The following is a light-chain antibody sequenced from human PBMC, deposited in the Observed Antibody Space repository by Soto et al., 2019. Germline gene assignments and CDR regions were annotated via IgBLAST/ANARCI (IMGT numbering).Light chain of an antibody. Sequence: QSALTQPPSASRSPGQSVTISCTGTSSDVGGYKYVSWYQQYPGKAPKLMIYAVSERPSGVPDRFSGSKSGNTASLTVSGLQAEDEADYYCSSYAGSNNYVFGTGTKVTVL. V-gene: IGLV2-8*02. CDR3: SSYAGSNNYV. CDR2: AVS. CDR1: SSDVGGYKY. J-gene: IGLJ1*01.